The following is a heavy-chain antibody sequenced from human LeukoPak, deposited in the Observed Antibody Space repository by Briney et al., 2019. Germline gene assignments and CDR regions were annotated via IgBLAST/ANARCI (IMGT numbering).Heavy chain of an antibody. CDR3: ARGADPYKIAY. J-gene: IGHJ4*02. CDR1: GGSFSGYY. CDR2: IHPSGSI. D-gene: IGHD3-16*02. Sequence: PSETLSLTCAVYGGSFSGYYWSWIRQSPGKGLEWIGEIHPSGSIHYNPSLENRINISPDTSKYQFSLKLSSVTTADTALYYCARGADPYKIAYWGPGTLVTVSS. V-gene: IGHV4-34*01.